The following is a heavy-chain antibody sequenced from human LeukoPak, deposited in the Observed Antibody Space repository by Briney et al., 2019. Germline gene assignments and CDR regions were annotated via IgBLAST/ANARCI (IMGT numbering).Heavy chain of an antibody. CDR3: AKDQYDSSGYQTYYYYYGMDV. D-gene: IGHD3-22*01. J-gene: IGHJ6*02. CDR1: GFTFSSCG. CDR2: ISYDGSNK. Sequence: QPGGSLRLSCAASGFTFSSCGMHWVRQAPGKGLEWVAVISYDGSNKYYADSVKGRFTISRDNSKNTLYLQMNSLRAEDTAVYYCAKDQYDSSGYQTYYYYYGMDVWGQGTTVTVSS. V-gene: IGHV3-30*18.